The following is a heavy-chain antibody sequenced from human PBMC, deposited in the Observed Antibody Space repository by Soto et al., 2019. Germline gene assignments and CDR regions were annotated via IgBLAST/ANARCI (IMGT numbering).Heavy chain of an antibody. CDR2: FDPEDSET. CDR3: ATWVRYSGSYWAIDYCYYGMDV. CDR1: GYTLTELS. Sequence: ASVKVSCKVSGYTLTELSMHWVRQAPGKGLEWMGGFDPEDSETIYAQKLQGRVTMTEDTSTDTAYMELSSQRSEDTAVYYCATWVRYSGSYWAIDYCYYGMDVWGQGTTVTVSS. V-gene: IGHV1-24*01. D-gene: IGHD1-26*01. J-gene: IGHJ6*02.